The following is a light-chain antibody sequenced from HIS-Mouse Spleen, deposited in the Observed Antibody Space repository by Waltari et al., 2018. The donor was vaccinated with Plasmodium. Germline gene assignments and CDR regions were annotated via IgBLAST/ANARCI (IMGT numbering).Light chain of an antibody. CDR3: QSADSSGTYRV. CDR2: KDS. CDR1: AMPKQY. V-gene: IGLV3-25*03. Sequence: SYELTQPPPVSVSPGQTARITCSGDAMPKQYAYWYQQKPGQAPVLVIYKDSERPSGIPERFSGSNSGTTVTLTISGVQAEDEADYYCQSADSSGTYRVFGGGTKLTVL. J-gene: IGLJ2*01.